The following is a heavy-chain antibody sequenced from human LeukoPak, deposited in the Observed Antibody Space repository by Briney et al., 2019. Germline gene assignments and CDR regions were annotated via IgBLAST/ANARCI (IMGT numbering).Heavy chain of an antibody. D-gene: IGHD1-26*01. V-gene: IGHV3-23*01. CDR1: GFTFSSYA. CDR2: ISGSGGST. J-gene: IGHJ4*02. Sequence: GGSLRLSCAASGFTFSSYAMSWVRQAPGKGLEWVSAISGSGGSTYYADSVKGRFTISRENVKNSLYLQMNSLRAGDTAVYYCARGGSTPWEPKDYWGQGTLVTVSS. CDR3: ARGGSTPWEPKDY.